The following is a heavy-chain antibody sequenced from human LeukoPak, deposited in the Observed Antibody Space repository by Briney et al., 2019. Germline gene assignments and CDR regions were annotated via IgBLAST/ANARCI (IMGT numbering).Heavy chain of an antibody. J-gene: IGHJ4*02. Sequence: PGGSLRLSCAASGFTFSNYAMTWVRQAPGKGLEWVSGISASGGGTYYAGSVRGRCTVSRDNSKNTLYLQMNSLRAEDTAIYFCAKVSSSSSWWHFDYWGQGTLATVSS. V-gene: IGHV3-23*01. CDR2: ISASGGGT. D-gene: IGHD6-13*01. CDR1: GFTFSNYA. CDR3: AKVSSSSSWWHFDY.